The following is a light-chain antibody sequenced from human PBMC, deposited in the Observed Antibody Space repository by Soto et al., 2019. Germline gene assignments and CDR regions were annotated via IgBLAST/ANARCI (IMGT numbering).Light chain of an antibody. J-gene: IGKJ1*01. V-gene: IGKV3-20*01. CDR2: GAS. Sequence: EIVLTQSPGTLSLSPGERATLSCRASQSVSSSYLAWYQQKPGQAPRLLIYGASSRATGIPDRFSGSGSGTDFTLIISRLEPEDSAVYSCQHYGSSLWTFGQGTKVEI. CDR1: QSVSSSY. CDR3: QHYGSSLWT.